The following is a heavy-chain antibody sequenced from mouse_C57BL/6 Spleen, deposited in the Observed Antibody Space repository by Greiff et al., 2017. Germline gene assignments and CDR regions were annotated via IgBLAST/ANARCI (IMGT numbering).Heavy chain of an antibody. CDR2: IDPETGGT. D-gene: IGHD1-1*01. V-gene: IGHV1-15*01. CDR1: GYTFTDYE. Sequence: VKLQESGAELVRPGASVTLSCKASGYTFTDYEMHWVKQTPVHGLEWIGAIDPETGGTAYNQKFKGKATLTVDTSSSTAYMQLSSLTSEDSAVYYCARREGITTVEDYWGQGTTLTVSS. J-gene: IGHJ2*01. CDR3: ARREGITTVEDY.